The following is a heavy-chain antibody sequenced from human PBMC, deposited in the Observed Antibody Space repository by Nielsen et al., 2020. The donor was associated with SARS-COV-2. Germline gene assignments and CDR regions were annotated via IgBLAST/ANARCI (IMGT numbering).Heavy chain of an antibody. Sequence: GGSLRLSCEASGFTLSSHGMHWVRQPPGKGLEWVAHMWYHGGDENYADSVGGRFTISRDLSKNTVYLQMSSLRVEDTAVYYCARDLTFGAYWFDPWSQRTLVTVSS. D-gene: IGHD3/OR15-3a*01. V-gene: IGHV3-33*01. J-gene: IGHJ5*02. CDR3: ARDLTFGAYWFDP. CDR1: GFTLSSHG. CDR2: MWYHGGDE.